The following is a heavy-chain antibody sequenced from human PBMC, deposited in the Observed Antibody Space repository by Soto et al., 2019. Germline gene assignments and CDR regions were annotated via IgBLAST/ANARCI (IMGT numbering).Heavy chain of an antibody. CDR2: ISAYNGNT. CDR1: GYTFTSYG. Sequence: ASVKVSCKASGYTFTSYGISWVRQAPGQGLEWMGWISAYNGNTNYAQKLQGRVTMTTDTSTSIAYMELRSLRSDDTAVYYCAREGEAAAGTQTYYYYYGMDVWGQGTTVTVSS. J-gene: IGHJ6*02. V-gene: IGHV1-18*04. D-gene: IGHD6-13*01. CDR3: AREGEAAAGTQTYYYYYGMDV.